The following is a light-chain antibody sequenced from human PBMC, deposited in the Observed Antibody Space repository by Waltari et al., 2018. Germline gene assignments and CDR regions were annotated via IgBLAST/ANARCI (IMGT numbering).Light chain of an antibody. Sequence: EIVLTQSPGTLSLSVGERATDSCRASESVSRALAWYQQKPGQAPRLLIYGASTRATGIPDRFSGSGSGTDFSLTISRLEPDDFAVYYCQHYLRLPVTFGQGTTVEI. CDR1: ESVSRA. J-gene: IGKJ1*01. CDR3: QHYLRLPVT. V-gene: IGKV3-20*01. CDR2: GAS.